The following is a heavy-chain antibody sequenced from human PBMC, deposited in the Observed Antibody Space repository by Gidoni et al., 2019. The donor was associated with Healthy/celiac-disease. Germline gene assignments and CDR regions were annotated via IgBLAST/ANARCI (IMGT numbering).Heavy chain of an antibody. CDR2: ISYDGSNK. V-gene: IGHV3-30*18. J-gene: IGHJ4*02. CDR1: GFTFSSYG. Sequence: QVQLVESGGGVVQPGRSLRLSCAASGFTFSSYGMDWVRQAPGKGLEWVAVISYDGSNKYYADSVKGRFTISRDNSKNTLYLQMNSLRAEDTAVYYCAKVALYGSGGVRSHFDYWGQGTLVTVSS. D-gene: IGHD3-10*01. CDR3: AKVALYGSGGVRSHFDY.